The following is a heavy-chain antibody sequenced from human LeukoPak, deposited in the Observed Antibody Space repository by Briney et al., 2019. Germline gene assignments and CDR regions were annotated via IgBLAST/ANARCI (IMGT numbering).Heavy chain of an antibody. CDR3: ARERYSSGWYLDY. V-gene: IGHV4-4*07. CDR1: GGSISGYY. Sequence: KSSETLSLTCTVSGGSISGYYWSWIRQPAGKGLEWIGRIYISGSTNYNPSLKSRVTMSGDSSKNQFSLKLSSLTAADTAVYYCARERYSSGWYLDYWGQGTLVTVSS. D-gene: IGHD6-19*01. J-gene: IGHJ4*02. CDR2: IYISGST.